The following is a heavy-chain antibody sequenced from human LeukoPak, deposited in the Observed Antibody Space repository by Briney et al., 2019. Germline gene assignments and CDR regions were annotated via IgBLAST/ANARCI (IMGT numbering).Heavy chain of an antibody. J-gene: IGHJ4*02. Sequence: PSETLSLTCTVSGGSISSGNYYWSWIRQHPGKGLEWIGYMYYRGSTYYNPSLKSRVTISVDTSKNQFSLKLSSVTAADTAIYYCARSLMWSPGYWGQGTLVTVSS. CDR1: GGSISSGNYY. V-gene: IGHV4-31*03. CDR2: MYYRGST. D-gene: IGHD1-26*01. CDR3: ARSLMWSPGY.